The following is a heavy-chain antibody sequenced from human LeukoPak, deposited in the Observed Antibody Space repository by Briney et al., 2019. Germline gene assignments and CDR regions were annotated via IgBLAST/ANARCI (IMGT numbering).Heavy chain of an antibody. D-gene: IGHD6-19*01. Sequence: GGSLRLSCAASGFTFSSYSMNWVRQAPGKGLEWVSSINSSSSYIYYADSVKGRSTISRDNAKNSLYLQMNSLRAEDTAVYYCARCLAVAGIDYWGQGTLVTVSS. J-gene: IGHJ4*02. CDR3: ARCLAVAGIDY. CDR2: INSSSSYI. CDR1: GFTFSSYS. V-gene: IGHV3-21*01.